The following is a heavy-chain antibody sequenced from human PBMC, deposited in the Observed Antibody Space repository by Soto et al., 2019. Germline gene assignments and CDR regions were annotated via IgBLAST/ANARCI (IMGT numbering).Heavy chain of an antibody. D-gene: IGHD3-10*01. J-gene: IGHJ4*02. V-gene: IGHV3-30*18. CDR1: GFTFSTYG. CDR2: ISYDGTNK. CDR3: AKDPRLRYYYGSGSYPYYFDY. Sequence: PGGSLRLSCVASGFTFSTYGMHWVRQAPGKGLEWVAVISYDGTNKYYADSVKGRFTISRDNSKDTLYLQMNSLRAEDTAAYYCAKDPRLRYYYGSGSYPYYFDYWGQGSLVTVSS.